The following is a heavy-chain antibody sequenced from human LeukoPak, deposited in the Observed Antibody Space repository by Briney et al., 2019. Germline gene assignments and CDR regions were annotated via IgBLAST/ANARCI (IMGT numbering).Heavy chain of an antibody. J-gene: IGHJ4*02. V-gene: IGHV4-39*01. CDR1: GGSISSSSYY. Sequence: PSETLSLTCTVSGGSISSSSYYWGWIRQPPGKGLEWIGSIYYSGSTYYNPSLKSRVTISVDTSKTQFSLKLSSVTAADTAVYYCARSGVYDYVWGSYRSHSYFDYWGQGTLVTVSS. CDR2: IYYSGST. CDR3: ARSGVYDYVWGSYRSHSYFDY. D-gene: IGHD3-16*02.